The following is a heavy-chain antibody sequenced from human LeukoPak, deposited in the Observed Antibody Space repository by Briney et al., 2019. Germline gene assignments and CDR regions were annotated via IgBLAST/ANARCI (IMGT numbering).Heavy chain of an antibody. Sequence: PGGSLRLSCAASGFTFSSYAMHWVRQAPGKGLEGVAVISYDGSNKYYADSVKGRFAISRDNSKNTLYLQMNSLRAEDTAVYYCARVGSGYYFRFDYWGQGTLVTVSS. J-gene: IGHJ4*02. D-gene: IGHD3-22*01. CDR3: ARVGSGYYFRFDY. V-gene: IGHV3-30*09. CDR2: ISYDGSNK. CDR1: GFTFSSYA.